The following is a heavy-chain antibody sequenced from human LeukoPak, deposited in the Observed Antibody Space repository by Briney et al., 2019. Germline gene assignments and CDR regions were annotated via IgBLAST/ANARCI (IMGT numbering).Heavy chain of an antibody. V-gene: IGHV4-59*01. CDR1: GASINDYY. CDR3: AGEEGNWFDP. CDR2: FYSRGNT. J-gene: IGHJ5*02. Sequence: SETLSLTCTVSGASINDYYWSWIRQPPGAGLEWIGYFYSRGNTKYNPSLKSRVTISIDTAKNQFSLKLSSVTPADTAVYYCAGEEGNWFDPWGQGTLVTVSS.